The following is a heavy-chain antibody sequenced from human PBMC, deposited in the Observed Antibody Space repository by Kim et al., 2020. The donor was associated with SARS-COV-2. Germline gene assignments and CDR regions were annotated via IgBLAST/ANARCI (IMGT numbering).Heavy chain of an antibody. J-gene: IGHJ4*02. CDR1: GGSFSGYY. CDR2: INHSGST. Sequence: SETLSLTCAVYGGSFSGYYWSWIRQPPGKGLEWIGEINHSGSTNYNPSLKSRVTISVDTSKNQFSLKLSSVTAADTAVYYCARRMGITGTTPEGGYYFDYWGQGTLVTVSS. V-gene: IGHV4-34*01. D-gene: IGHD1-20*01. CDR3: ARRMGITGTTPEGGYYFDY.